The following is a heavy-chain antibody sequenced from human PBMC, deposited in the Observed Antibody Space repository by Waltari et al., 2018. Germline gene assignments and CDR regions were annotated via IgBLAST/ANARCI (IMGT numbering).Heavy chain of an antibody. J-gene: IGHJ4*02. CDR2: ISGSGGST. D-gene: IGHD3-10*01. V-gene: IGHV3-23*01. CDR1: GFTFSSYA. CDR3: AKGRYGSGSYLAY. Sequence: EVQLLESGGGLVQPGGSLRLSCAASGFTFSSYAMSWVRQAPGKGLEWVSAISGSGGSTYYADSVKGRFTISRDNSKNTLYLQMNSPRAEDTAVYYCAKGRYGSGSYLAYWGQGTLVTVSS.